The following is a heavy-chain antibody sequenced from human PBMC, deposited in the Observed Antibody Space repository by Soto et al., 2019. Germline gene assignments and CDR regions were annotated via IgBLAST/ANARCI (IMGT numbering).Heavy chain of an antibody. Sequence: EVQLVESGGGLVQPGGSLRLSCAASGFTFSLYSMSWVRQAPGKGLEWVSYISRSSTGIHYADSVKGRFTISRDDVTNSMHLQRNSLRDGDTAVYYCARAVTGGLDVGGQGTTVSIPS. CDR2: ISRSSTGI. CDR1: GFTFSLYS. D-gene: IGHD3-10*01. CDR3: ARAVTGGLDV. V-gene: IGHV3-48*02. J-gene: IGHJ6*01.